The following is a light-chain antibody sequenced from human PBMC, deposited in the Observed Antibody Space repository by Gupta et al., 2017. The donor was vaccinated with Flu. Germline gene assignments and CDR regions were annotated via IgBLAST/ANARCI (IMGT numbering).Light chain of an antibody. J-gene: IGKJ2*01. CDR3: HQSSSLPHT. CDR2: YAS. Sequence: IVLTQSLDLQSATPKEKVTITCPASRSIGSSLHWYQQTPDQSPKLLNKYASQSFSGVPSRFSGSGSGTDFTLTINSLEAEDAATYYYHQSSSLPHTFGQGTKLEIK. V-gene: IGKV6-21*01. CDR1: RSIGSS.